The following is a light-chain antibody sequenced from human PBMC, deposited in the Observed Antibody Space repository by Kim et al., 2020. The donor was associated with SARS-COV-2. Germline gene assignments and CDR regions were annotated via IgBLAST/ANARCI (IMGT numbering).Light chain of an antibody. Sequence: LSPGESATLSCRASQSGSRYLAWYQQKPGQAPRLLIYDASNRATGIPARFSGSGSGTDFTLTISSLEPEDFAVYYCQQRSNWPRTFGQGTKVDIK. CDR2: DAS. J-gene: IGKJ1*01. CDR1: QSGSRY. CDR3: QQRSNWPRT. V-gene: IGKV3-11*01.